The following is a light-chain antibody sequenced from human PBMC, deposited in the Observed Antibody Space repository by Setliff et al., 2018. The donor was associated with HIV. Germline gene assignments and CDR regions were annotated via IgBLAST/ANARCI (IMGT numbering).Light chain of an antibody. CDR1: SSDIAIYNF. J-gene: IGLJ1*01. CDR3: SSYTSSSTLV. Sequence: QSALAQPASVSGSPGQSITISCTGTSSDIAIYNFASWYQHHPGKAPKLIIYDVSNRPSGVSNRFSGSKSGNTASLTISGLQAEDEADYYCSSYTSSSTLVFGTGTKV. V-gene: IGLV2-14*03. CDR2: DVS.